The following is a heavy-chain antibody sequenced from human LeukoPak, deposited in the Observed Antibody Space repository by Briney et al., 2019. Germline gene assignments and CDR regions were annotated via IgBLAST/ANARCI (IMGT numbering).Heavy chain of an antibody. CDR1: GGSISSGGYY. CDR2: IYYSGST. Sequence: PSETLSLTCTVSGGSISSGGYYWSWIRQHPGKGLEWIGYIYYSGSTYYNPSLKSRVTISVDTSKNQFSLKLSSVTAADTAVYYCARALRYVGGYYGYFDYWGQGTLVTVSS. D-gene: IGHD3-22*01. CDR3: ARALRYVGGYYGYFDY. V-gene: IGHV4-31*03. J-gene: IGHJ4*02.